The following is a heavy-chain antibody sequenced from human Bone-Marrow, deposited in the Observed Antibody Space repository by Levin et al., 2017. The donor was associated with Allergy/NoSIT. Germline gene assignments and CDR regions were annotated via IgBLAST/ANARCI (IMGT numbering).Heavy chain of an antibody. Sequence: SQTLSLTCAVYGGSFSGYYWSWIRQPPGKGLEWIGEINHSGSTNYNPSLKSRVTISVDTSKNQFSLKLSSVTAADTAVYYCARVRRRYCSSTSCQRGGAFDIWGQGTMVTVSS. D-gene: IGHD2-2*01. CDR1: GGSFSGYY. J-gene: IGHJ3*02. CDR2: INHSGST. CDR3: ARVRRRYCSSTSCQRGGAFDI. V-gene: IGHV4-34*01.